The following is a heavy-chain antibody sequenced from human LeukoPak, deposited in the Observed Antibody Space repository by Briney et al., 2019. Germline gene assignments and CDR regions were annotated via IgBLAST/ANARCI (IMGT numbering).Heavy chain of an antibody. J-gene: IGHJ4*02. V-gene: IGHV3-48*03. CDR3: ARGESSTWTMDY. Sequence: PGGSLRLSCAASGFTFSSYEMNWVRQAPGKGLEWVSYISSSGSTIYYADSVKGRFTISRDNAKNSLYLQMNSLRAEDTAVYYCARGESSTWTMDYWGQGTLVTVSS. D-gene: IGHD6-13*01. CDR2: ISSSGSTI. CDR1: GFTFSSYE.